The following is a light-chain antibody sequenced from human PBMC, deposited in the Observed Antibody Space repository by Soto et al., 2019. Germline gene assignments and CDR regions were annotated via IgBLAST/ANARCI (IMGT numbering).Light chain of an antibody. CDR3: NSYAGSNTDV. J-gene: IGLJ1*01. V-gene: IGLV2-8*01. CDR2: EVT. CDR1: SNDVGGYNF. Sequence: QSALTQPPSASGSPGQSVTISCTGTSNDVGGYNFVSWYQHHPGKAPKLIIYEVTKRPSGVPNRFSGSKSGNTASLTGSGLQAEDEADYYCNSYAGSNTDVFGTGTKLTVL.